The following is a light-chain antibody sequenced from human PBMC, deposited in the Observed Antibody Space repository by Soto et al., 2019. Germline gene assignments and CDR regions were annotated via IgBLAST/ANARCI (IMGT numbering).Light chain of an antibody. V-gene: IGKV3-20*01. CDR2: GAS. J-gene: IGKJ2*01. CDR3: QQYGTSPLVYT. Sequence: ESVLTQSPGSLSLSPRETATLSCRASQSIINNYLAWYQQKPGQAPRLLIYGASIRATGVPDRFSGSGSGRDFTLAITRLEAEDFGGYYCQQYGTSPLVYTFGQRTKLVVK. CDR1: QSIINNY.